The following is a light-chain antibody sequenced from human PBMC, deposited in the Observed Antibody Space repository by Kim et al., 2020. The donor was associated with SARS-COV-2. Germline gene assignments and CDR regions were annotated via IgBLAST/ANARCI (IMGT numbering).Light chain of an antibody. V-gene: IGKV3-15*01. J-gene: IGKJ4*01. CDR1: QSPSNN. Sequence: TVMTQSPATLSVSPGEGATLSCRASQSPSNNLAWYQQKPGQGPRLIIFATSTRATGIPARFSGSGSGTEFTLTINSLQSEDFAVYYCEQYNSWPPTFGGGTKLEI. CDR2: ATS. CDR3: EQYNSWPPT.